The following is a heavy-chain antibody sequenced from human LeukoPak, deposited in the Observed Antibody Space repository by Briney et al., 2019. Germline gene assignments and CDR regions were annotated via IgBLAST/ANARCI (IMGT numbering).Heavy chain of an antibody. CDR3: ARVHYYGSGSYPTNYYYYGMDV. D-gene: IGHD3-10*01. J-gene: IGHJ6*02. Sequence: EASVKVSCKASGYTFTSYDINWVRQATGQGLEWMGWMNPNSGNTGYAQKFQGRVTMTRNTSISTAYMELSSLRSEDTAVYYCARVHYYGSGSYPTNYYYYGMDVWGQGPRSPSP. CDR2: MNPNSGNT. V-gene: IGHV1-8*01. CDR1: GYTFTSYD.